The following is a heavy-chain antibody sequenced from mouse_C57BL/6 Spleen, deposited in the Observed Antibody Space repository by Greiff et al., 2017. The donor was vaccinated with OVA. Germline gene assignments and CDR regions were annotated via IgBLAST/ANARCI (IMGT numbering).Heavy chain of an antibody. CDR1: GYTFTSYW. D-gene: IGHD2-1*01. V-gene: IGHV1-64*01. CDR3: AREGGNSEYLDY. J-gene: IGHJ4*01. CDR2: IHPNSGST. Sequence: QVQLQQPGAELVKPGASVKLSCKASGYTFTSYWLHWVKQRPGQGLEWIGMIHPNSGSTNYNEKFPSKATLTVDKSSSTAYLQLSSLTSEDSAVYYCAREGGNSEYLDYWGQGTPVTVSS.